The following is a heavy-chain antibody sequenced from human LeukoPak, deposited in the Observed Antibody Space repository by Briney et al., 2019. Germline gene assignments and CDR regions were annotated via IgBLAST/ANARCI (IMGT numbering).Heavy chain of an antibody. D-gene: IGHD1-26*01. CDR2: ITRSGTYI. CDR1: GFTFSNYN. CDR3: ARDPYSGSYGNEYYYYMDV. Sequence: GGSLRLSCAASGFTFSNYNMNWVRQAPGKAVEWVSSITRSGTYIFYADSVKGRFTISRDNSKNSLYLQMDSLGPEDTAVYYCARDPYSGSYGNEYYYYMDVWGKGTTVTISS. J-gene: IGHJ6*03. V-gene: IGHV3-21*01.